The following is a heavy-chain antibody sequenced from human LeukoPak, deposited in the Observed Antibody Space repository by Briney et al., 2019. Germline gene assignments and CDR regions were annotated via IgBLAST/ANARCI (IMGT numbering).Heavy chain of an antibody. CDR1: GGSFSGYY. J-gene: IGHJ6*02. CDR2: INHSGST. Sequence: SETLSLTCAVYGGSFSGYYWSWIRQPPGKGLEWIGEINHSGSTNYNPSLKSRVTISVDTSKNQFPLKLSSVTAADTAVYYCARLASGYSGYARYYYYGMDVWGQGTTVTVSS. CDR3: ARLASGYSGYARYYYYGMDV. V-gene: IGHV4-34*01. D-gene: IGHD5-12*01.